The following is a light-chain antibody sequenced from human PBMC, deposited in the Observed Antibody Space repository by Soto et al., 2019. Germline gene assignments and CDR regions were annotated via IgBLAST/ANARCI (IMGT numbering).Light chain of an antibody. J-gene: IGLJ1*01. Sequence: QSVLTQPASVSGSPGQSITISCTGANSDIGDWNYVSWYQQSPGKAPKLIIYEVTNRPSGVSNRFSGSKSGNTASLTISGLQAEDEADYYCSSYTSRSTLVFGTGTKLTVL. V-gene: IGLV2-14*01. CDR2: EVT. CDR1: NSDIGDWNY. CDR3: SSYTSRSTLV.